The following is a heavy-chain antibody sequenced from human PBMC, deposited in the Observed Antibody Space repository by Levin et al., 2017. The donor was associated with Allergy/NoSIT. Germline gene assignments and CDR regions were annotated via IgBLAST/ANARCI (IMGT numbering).Heavy chain of an antibody. CDR3: GDLGYGYSSD. Sequence: GESLKISCAASGFPFVNAWMSWVRQAPGKGLEWVGRIKSKTDGETTDYAAPVKGRFTISRDDSKNTLYLQMNSLRIEDTGVYYCGDLGYGYSSDWGQGTLVAVSS. D-gene: IGHD5-18*01. CDR2: IKSKTDGETT. V-gene: IGHV3-15*01. CDR1: GFPFVNAW. J-gene: IGHJ4*02.